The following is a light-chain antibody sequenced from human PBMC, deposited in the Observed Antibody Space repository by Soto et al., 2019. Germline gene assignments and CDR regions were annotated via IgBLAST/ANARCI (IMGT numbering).Light chain of an antibody. CDR2: AAS. CDR3: QQLNSYPRT. Sequence: IQLTQSPSSLSASVGDRVTITCRASQGISSYLAWYQQKPGKAPNLLIYAASTLQSGVPSRFSGSGSGTDFTLTISSLQPEDFATYYCQQLNSYPRTFGQGTKLDIK. V-gene: IGKV1-9*01. CDR1: QGISSY. J-gene: IGKJ1*01.